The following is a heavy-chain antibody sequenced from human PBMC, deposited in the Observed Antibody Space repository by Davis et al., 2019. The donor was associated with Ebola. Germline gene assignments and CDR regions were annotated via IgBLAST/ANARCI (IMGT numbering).Heavy chain of an antibody. J-gene: IGHJ4*02. CDR3: ARDPGGGSWGY. CDR2: ISAYNGNT. Sequence: AASVKVSCKASGGTFISYAISWVRQAPGQGLEWMGWISAYNGNTNYAQKLQGRVTMTTDTSTSTAYMELRSLRSDDTAVYYCARDPGGGSWGYWGQGTLVTVSS. D-gene: IGHD2-15*01. CDR1: GGTFISYA. V-gene: IGHV1-18*01.